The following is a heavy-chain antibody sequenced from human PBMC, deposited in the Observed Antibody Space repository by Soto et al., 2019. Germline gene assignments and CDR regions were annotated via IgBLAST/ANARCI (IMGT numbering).Heavy chain of an antibody. V-gene: IGHV3-21*01. J-gene: IGHJ4*02. CDR3: ARSLYYYDSSGSEPGGY. CDR1: GFPFSSYS. Sequence: PGGSLRLSCAASGFPFSSYSMNWVRQAPGKGLEWVSSISSSSSYIYYADSVKGRFTISRDNAKNSLYLQMNSLRAEDTAVYYCARSLYYYDSSGSEPGGYWGQGTLVTVSS. D-gene: IGHD3-22*01. CDR2: ISSSSSYI.